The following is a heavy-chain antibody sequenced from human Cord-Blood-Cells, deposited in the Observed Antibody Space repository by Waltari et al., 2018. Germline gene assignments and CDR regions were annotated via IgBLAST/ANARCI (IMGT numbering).Heavy chain of an antibody. CDR1: GGSICSSSYY. Sequence: QLQLQESGPGLVKPSETLSLTCTVSGGSICSSSYYWGWIRRPPGKGLEWIGRTDYRGCTYYTPALKSRVTISVDTSKNQFSLRLSSVPAADTAVYYCARHVSDEPFRVYYYYYYYMDVWGKGTTVTVSS. CDR3: ARHVSDEPFRVYYYYYYYMDV. CDR2: TDYRGCT. J-gene: IGHJ6*03. V-gene: IGHV4-39*01.